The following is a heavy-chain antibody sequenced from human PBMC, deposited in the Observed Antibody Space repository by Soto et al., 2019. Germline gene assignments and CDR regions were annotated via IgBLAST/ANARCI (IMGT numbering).Heavy chain of an antibody. CDR3: ARPHLLWFGELPNYFDY. CDR2: ISYDGSNK. D-gene: IGHD3-10*01. Sequence: QVQLVESGGGVVQPGRSLRLSCAASGFTFSSYAMHWVRQAPGKGLEWVAVISYDGSNKYYADSVKGRFTISRDNSKNTLYLQMNSLRAEDTAVYYCARPHLLWFGELPNYFDYWGQGTLVTVSS. CDR1: GFTFSSYA. V-gene: IGHV3-30-3*01. J-gene: IGHJ4*02.